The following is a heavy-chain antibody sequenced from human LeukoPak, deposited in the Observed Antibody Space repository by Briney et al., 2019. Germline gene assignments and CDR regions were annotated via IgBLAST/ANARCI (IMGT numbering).Heavy chain of an antibody. V-gene: IGHV4-30-4*08. CDR1: GGSISSGDYY. CDR3: ARESSGSGPFYYYYYMDV. Sequence: SETLSLTCTVSGGSISSGDYYWSWIRQPPGKGLEWIGYIYYSGSTYCNPSLKSRVTISVDTSKNQFSLKLSSVTAADTAVYYCARESSGSGPFYYYYYMDVWGKGTTVTVSS. D-gene: IGHD6-6*01. J-gene: IGHJ6*03. CDR2: IYYSGST.